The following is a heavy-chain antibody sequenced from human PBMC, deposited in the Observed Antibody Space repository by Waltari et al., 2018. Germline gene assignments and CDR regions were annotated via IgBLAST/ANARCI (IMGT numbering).Heavy chain of an antibody. CDR3: VRVGEENSNSQYRWFDA. CDR1: GFDFTNFW. D-gene: IGHD3-16*02. J-gene: IGHJ5*02. CDR2: IKKDGSEI. Sequence: DVQLVESGGGLVQPGGSLRLSWLVSGFDFTNFWLIWARQAPGKGLEWVANIKKDGSEIHYVDSVKGRFTISRDNAKKSVYLQMNSLRVEDTAVYFCVRVGEENSNSQYRWFDAWGQGSLVTVSS. V-gene: IGHV3-7*01.